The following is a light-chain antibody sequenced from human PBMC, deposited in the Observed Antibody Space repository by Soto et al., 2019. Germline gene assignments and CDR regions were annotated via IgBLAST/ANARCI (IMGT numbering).Light chain of an antibody. CDR1: HSGSSR. CDR2: GAS. CDR3: QHYTKWPLT. V-gene: IGKV3-15*01. Sequence: EIVMTQSPAARCESPLERATLSCRASHSGSSRLAWYQQKPGQAPRLLIYGASTRATGLPARFSGSGSGAEFTLTISSLQSEDFAVYYCQHYTKWPLTFGGGTKVDIK. J-gene: IGKJ4*01.